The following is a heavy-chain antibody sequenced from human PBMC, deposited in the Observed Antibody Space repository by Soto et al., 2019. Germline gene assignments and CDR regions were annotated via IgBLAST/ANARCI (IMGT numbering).Heavy chain of an antibody. CDR2: IYYSEST. V-gene: IGHV4-30-4*01. J-gene: IGHJ4*02. Sequence: SETLSLTCTVSGGSISSGDYYWSWIRQPPGKGLEWIGYIYYSESTYYNPSLKSRVTISVDTSKNQFSLKLSSVTAADTAVYYCARGDDYGDQSYDYWGQGTLVTVSS. CDR1: GGSISSGDYY. CDR3: ARGDDYGDQSYDY. D-gene: IGHD4-17*01.